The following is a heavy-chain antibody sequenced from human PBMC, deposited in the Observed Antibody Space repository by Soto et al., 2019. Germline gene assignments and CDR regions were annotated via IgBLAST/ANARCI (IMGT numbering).Heavy chain of an antibody. CDR3: AADRDFWSGYTYYGMDV. V-gene: IGHV1-58*01. Sequence: VKVSCKASGFTFTSSAVQWVRQARGQRLEWIGWIVVGSGNTNYAQKFQERVTITRDMSTSTAYMELSSLRSEDTAVYYCAADRDFWSGYTYYGMDVWGQGTTVTVSS. CDR2: IVVGSGNT. D-gene: IGHD3-3*01. CDR1: GFTFTSSA. J-gene: IGHJ6*02.